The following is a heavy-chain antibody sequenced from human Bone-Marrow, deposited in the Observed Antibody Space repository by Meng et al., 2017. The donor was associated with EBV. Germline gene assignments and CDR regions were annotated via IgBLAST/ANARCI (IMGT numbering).Heavy chain of an antibody. V-gene: IGHV7-4-1*02. J-gene: IGHJ4*02. CDR2: INTNTGNP. Sequence: QLVQSGSELKTPXXXXKVXXKASGYTFTSYAMNWVRQAPGQGLEWMGWINTNTGNPTYAQGFTGRFVFSLDTSVSTAYLQISSLKAEDTAVYYCARGHTMIVTAPTHWGQGTLVTVSS. CDR3: ARGHTMIVTAPTH. D-gene: IGHD3-22*01. CDR1: GYTFTSYA.